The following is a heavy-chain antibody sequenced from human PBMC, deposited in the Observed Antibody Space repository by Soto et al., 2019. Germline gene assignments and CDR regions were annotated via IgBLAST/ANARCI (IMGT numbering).Heavy chain of an antibody. J-gene: IGHJ6*02. CDR3: ARAFPGGNYYYGMDV. CDR1: GGSISSYY. D-gene: IGHD1-26*01. Sequence: PSETLSLTCTVSGGSISSYYWSWIRQPPGKGLEWIGYIYYSGSTNYNPSLKSRVTISVDTSKNQFSLKLSSVTAADTAVYYCARAFPGGNYYYGMDVWGQGTTVTVSS. V-gene: IGHV4-59*01. CDR2: IYYSGST.